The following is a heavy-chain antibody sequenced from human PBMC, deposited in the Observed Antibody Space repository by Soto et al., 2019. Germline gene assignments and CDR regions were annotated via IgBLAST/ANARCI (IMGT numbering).Heavy chain of an antibody. J-gene: IGHJ6*02. CDR3: AKDAHVLRFLEWSSMDV. CDR2: ISWDGGST. D-gene: IGHD3-3*01. V-gene: IGHV3-43*01. CDR1: GFTFDDYA. Sequence: LRLSCAASGFTFDDYAMHWVRQAPGKGLEWVSLISWDGGSTYYADSVKGRFTISRDNSKNSLYLQMNSLRTEDTALYYCAKDAHVLRFLEWSSMDVWGQGTMVTVSS.